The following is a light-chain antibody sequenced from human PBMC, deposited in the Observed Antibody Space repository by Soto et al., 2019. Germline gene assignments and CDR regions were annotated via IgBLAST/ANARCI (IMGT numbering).Light chain of an antibody. CDR1: QSVSSSY. V-gene: IGKV3-20*01. Sequence: DIVLTQSPGTLSLSPRQRVTLYCRASQSVSSSYLAWYQQKPGQAPRLLIYSASSMTTGIPDRFSGSGSGTDFTLTISRLEPEDFAVYYCQQYGSSQWTFGQGTKVDIK. J-gene: IGKJ1*01. CDR2: SAS. CDR3: QQYGSSQWT.